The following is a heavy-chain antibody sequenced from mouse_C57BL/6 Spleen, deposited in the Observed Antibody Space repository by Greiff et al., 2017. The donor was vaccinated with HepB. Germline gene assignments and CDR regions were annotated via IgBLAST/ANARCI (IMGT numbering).Heavy chain of an antibody. CDR3: ARREDSTWFAY. J-gene: IGHJ3*01. D-gene: IGHD2-5*01. CDR1: GYTFTDYY. Sequence: EVQLLQSGPELVKPGASVKISCKASGYTFTDYYMNWVKQSHGKSLEWIGDINPNNGGTSYNQKFKGKATLTVDNSYSTAYMELRSLTSEDSAVYYCARREDSTWFAYWGKGTLVTVAA. V-gene: IGHV1-26*01. CDR2: INPNNGGT.